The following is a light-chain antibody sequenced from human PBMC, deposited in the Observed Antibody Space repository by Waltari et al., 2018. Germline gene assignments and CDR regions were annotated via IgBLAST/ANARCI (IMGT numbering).Light chain of an antibody. Sequence: DIQMTQSPSSLSASVGDRVTITCQASQDISNYLNWYQQKPWKAPKLLIYDASNLETGVPSRFSGSGSGTDFTFTISSLQPEDIATYYCQQYDNLPPRLFTFGPGTKVDIK. J-gene: IGKJ3*01. CDR1: QDISNY. CDR3: QQYDNLPPRLFT. V-gene: IGKV1-33*01. CDR2: DAS.